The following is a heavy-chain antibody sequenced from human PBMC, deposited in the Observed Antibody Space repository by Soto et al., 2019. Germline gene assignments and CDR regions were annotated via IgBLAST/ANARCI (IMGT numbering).Heavy chain of an antibody. CDR1: GFTFSSYG. V-gene: IGHV3-30*18. D-gene: IGHD2-15*01. J-gene: IGHJ4*02. Sequence: QVQLVESGGGVVQPGRSLRLSCAASGFTFSSYGMHWVRQAPGKGLEWVAVISYDGSKKYYADSVRGRFTISRDNSKNTLHLQMNSLRPEDTAVYSCADEVGLDYWGQGTLVTVSS. CDR3: ADEVGLDY. CDR2: ISYDGSKK.